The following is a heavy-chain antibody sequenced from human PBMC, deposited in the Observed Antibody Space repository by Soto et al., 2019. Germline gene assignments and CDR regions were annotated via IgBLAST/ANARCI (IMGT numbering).Heavy chain of an antibody. V-gene: IGHV4-4*02. CDR1: GGSISSSNW. D-gene: IGHD6-19*01. Sequence: XATLALTFAVCGGSISSSNWWSWVRQPPGKGPEWIGEIYHSGSTNYNPSLKSRVTISVDKSKNQFSLKLSSVTAADTAVYYCARRYPSSGWYNWFDPWGQGTLVTVSS. CDR2: IYHSGST. J-gene: IGHJ5*02. CDR3: ARRYPSSGWYNWFDP.